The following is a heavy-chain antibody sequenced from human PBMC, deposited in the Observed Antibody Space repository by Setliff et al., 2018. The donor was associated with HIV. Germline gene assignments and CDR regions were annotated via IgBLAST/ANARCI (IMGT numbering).Heavy chain of an antibody. J-gene: IGHJ4*02. D-gene: IGHD1-1*01. V-gene: IGHV3-23*01. CDR2: ITGSGGNT. CDR1: GFTFSSYA. Sequence: GGSLRLSCAASGFTFSSYAMSWVRQAPGKGLEWVSSITGSGGNTYYADSVKGRFTISRDNSRNTLYLQMKSLRAEDTAVYYCANRLRGYNKWYYFDYWGQGTLVTVSS. CDR3: ANRLRGYNKWYYFDY.